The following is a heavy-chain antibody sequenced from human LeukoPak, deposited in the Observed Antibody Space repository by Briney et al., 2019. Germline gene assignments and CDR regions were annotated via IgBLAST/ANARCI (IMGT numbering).Heavy chain of an antibody. D-gene: IGHD2/OR15-2a*01. CDR3: ARERVTTTSFDY. CDR1: GFTFSSYA. Sequence: GGSLRLSCAASGFTFSSYAMSWVRQAPGKGLEWVANIKQDGSEKYYVDSVKGRFTISRDNAKNSLYLQMNNLRVEDTAVYYCARERVTTTSFDYWGQGVLVTVSS. CDR2: IKQDGSEK. V-gene: IGHV3-7*01. J-gene: IGHJ4*02.